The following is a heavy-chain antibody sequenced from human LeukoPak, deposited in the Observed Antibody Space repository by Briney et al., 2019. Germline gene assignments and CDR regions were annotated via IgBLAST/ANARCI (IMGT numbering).Heavy chain of an antibody. CDR1: GFTFSSYG. D-gene: IGHD3-9*01. V-gene: IGHV3-30*02. J-gene: IGHJ4*02. Sequence: GGPLRLSCAASGFTFSSYGMHWVRQAPGKGLEWVAFIRYDGSNKYYADSVKGRFTISRDNSKNTLYLQMNSLRAEDTAVYYCAKDPRRELFYYDILTGYNYWGQGTLVTVSS. CDR2: IRYDGSNK. CDR3: AKDPRRELFYYDILTGYNY.